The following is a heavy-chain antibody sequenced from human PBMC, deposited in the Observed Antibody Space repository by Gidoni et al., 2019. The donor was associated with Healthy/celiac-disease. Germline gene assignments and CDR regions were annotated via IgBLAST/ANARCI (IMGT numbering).Heavy chain of an antibody. CDR1: GFTFSSYA. CDR2: ISGSGGST. D-gene: IGHD5-18*01. J-gene: IGHJ4*02. CDR3: AKSGTAMVTPFCDY. V-gene: IGHV3-23*01. Sequence: EVQLLESGGGLVQPGGSLRLSCAASGFTFSSYAMSWVRQAPGKGREWFSAISGSGGSTYYADSVKGRFTISRDNSKNTLYLQMNSLRAEDTAVYYCAKSGTAMVTPFCDYWGQGTLVTVSS.